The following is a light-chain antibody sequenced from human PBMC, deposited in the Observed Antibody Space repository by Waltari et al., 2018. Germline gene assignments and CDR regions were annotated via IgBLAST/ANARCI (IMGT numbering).Light chain of an antibody. CDR2: DTS. V-gene: IGKV3-11*01. J-gene: IGKJ4*01. Sequence: DILLTQSPAILSLSPGERASLSCRASQSVTNYLAWYQQKPGQAPRLLIYDTSNRATGIPVRFSGSGFGTDFTLTISSLEPEDFAVYYCQQRRDWPLTFGGGTKVEIK. CDR3: QQRRDWPLT. CDR1: QSVTNY.